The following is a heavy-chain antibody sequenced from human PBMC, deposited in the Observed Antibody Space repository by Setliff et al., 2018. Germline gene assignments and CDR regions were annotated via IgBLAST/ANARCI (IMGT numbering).Heavy chain of an antibody. Sequence: SETLSLTCTVSGGSISSYYWSWIRQPPGKGLEWFGEINHSGSGDYNPSFKGRVTISVDTSKKQFSLTLTSVTAADTALYYCRQAVVGRDVFDIWGQGTVVTVS. CDR1: GGSISSYY. CDR2: INHSGSG. D-gene: IGHD1-1*01. V-gene: IGHV4-34*01. J-gene: IGHJ3*02. CDR3: RQAVVGRDVFDI.